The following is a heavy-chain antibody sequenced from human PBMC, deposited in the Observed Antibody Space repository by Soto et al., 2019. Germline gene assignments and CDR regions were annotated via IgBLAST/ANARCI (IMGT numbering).Heavy chain of an antibody. J-gene: IGHJ5*02. D-gene: IGHD2-15*01. CDR3: ATQDCSGGSCYSSWFDP. Sequence: GLEWMGGIIPIFGTANYAQKFQGRVTITADKSTSTAYMELSSLRSEDTAVYYCATQDCSGGSCYSSWFDPWGQGTLVTVSS. V-gene: IGHV1-69*06. CDR2: IIPIFGTA.